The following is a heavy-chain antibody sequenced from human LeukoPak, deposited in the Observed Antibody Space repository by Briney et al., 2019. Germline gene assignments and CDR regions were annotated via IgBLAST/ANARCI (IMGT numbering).Heavy chain of an antibody. CDR2: INPNSGGT. V-gene: IGHV1-2*02. Sequence: ASVKVSCKASGYTFTGYYMHWVRQAPGQGLEWMRWINPNSGGTNYAQKFQGRVTMTRDTSISTAYMELSRLRSDDTAVYYCARDQNYYGSGSSGASVDPWGQGTLVTVSS. J-gene: IGHJ5*02. D-gene: IGHD3-10*01. CDR1: GYTFTGYY. CDR3: ARDQNYYGSGSSGASVDP.